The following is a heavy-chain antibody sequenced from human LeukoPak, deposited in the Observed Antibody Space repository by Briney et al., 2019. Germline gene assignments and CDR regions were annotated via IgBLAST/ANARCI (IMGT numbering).Heavy chain of an antibody. V-gene: IGHV3-21*01. CDR1: GFTFSTYA. J-gene: IGHJ6*02. CDR3: ARDQATYYDFWSGFPLGLYGMDV. CDR2: ISSSSSYI. Sequence: GGSLRLSRAASGFTFSTYAMSWVRQAPGKGLEWVSSISSSSSYIYYADSVKGRFTISRDNAKNSLYLQMNSLRAEDTAVYYCARDQATYYDFWSGFPLGLYGMDVWGQGTTVTVSS. D-gene: IGHD3-3*01.